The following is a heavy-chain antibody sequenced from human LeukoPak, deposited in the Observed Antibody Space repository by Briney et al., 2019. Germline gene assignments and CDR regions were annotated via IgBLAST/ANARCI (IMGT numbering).Heavy chain of an antibody. J-gene: IGHJ4*02. V-gene: IGHV3-30*03. D-gene: IGHD5-12*01. CDR2: ISNDGKNK. CDR1: GFTFTTYG. CDR3: ACSGYDLYYFDY. Sequence: PGRSLRLSCAASGFTFTTYGLHWVRQAPGKGLEWVAVISNDGKNKNYADSVKGRFTISRDNSKNTLYLQMNSLRAEDTAVYYCACSGYDLYYFDYWGQGTLVTVSS.